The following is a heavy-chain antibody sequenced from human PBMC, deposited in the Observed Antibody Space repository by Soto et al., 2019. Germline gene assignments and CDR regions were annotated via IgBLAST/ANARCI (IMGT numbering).Heavy chain of an antibody. Sequence: EVQLVESGGGLVQPGGSLRLSCAASGFTFSSYAMNWVRQAPGKGLEWVSYISSTGSTIYYADSVKGRLTISRDNAKNSLYLQMNSLRDEDTAVYYCARDGYSGYDDRDYWGQGSLVTVSA. V-gene: IGHV3-48*02. CDR3: ARDGYSGYDDRDY. J-gene: IGHJ4*02. CDR2: ISSTGSTI. D-gene: IGHD5-12*01. CDR1: GFTFSSYA.